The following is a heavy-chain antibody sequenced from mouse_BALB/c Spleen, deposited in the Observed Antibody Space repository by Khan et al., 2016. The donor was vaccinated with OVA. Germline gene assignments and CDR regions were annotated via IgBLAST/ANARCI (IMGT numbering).Heavy chain of an antibody. D-gene: IGHD1-1*01. Sequence: QVQLQQSGAELANPGASVKMSCKASGYTFTSYWMHWVKQRPGQGLEWIGFINPSTGYTEYNQNFKDKATLTPDKSSSTAYMQLSSLTFEDSAVYYCTRRGRFGIFVYWGQGTLVTVSA. CDR2: INPSTGYT. V-gene: IGHV1-7*01. CDR3: TRRGRFGIFVY. J-gene: IGHJ3*01. CDR1: GYTFTSYW.